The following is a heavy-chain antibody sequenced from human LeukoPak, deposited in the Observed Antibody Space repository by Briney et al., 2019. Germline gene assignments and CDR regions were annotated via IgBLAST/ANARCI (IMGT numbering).Heavy chain of an antibody. CDR1: GFTFSDYY. CDR2: ISSSSSTI. V-gene: IGHV3-11*04. D-gene: IGHD6-13*01. J-gene: IGHJ4*02. CDR3: ARGPYSSSWYFDY. Sequence: KTGGSLRLSCAASGFTFSDYYMSWIRQAPGKGLEWVSYISSSSSTIYYADSVKGRFTISRDNAKNSLYLQMNSLRAEDTAVYYCARGPYSSSWYFDYWGQGTLVTVSS.